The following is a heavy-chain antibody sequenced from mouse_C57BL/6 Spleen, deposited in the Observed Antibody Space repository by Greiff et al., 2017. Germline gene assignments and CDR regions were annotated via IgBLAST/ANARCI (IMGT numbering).Heavy chain of an antibody. V-gene: IGHV5-17*01. CDR3: SRTLDGYYHDY. CDR1: GFTFSDYG. CDR2: ISSGSSTN. D-gene: IGHD2-3*01. J-gene: IGHJ2*01. Sequence: EVQLVESGGGLVKPGGSLKLSCAASGFTFSDYGMHWVRQAPEKGLEWVAYISSGSSTNYYADTMKGRLTISRDNTKYNLFLQMTSLRSEDTAMYYCSRTLDGYYHDYWGQGTTVTVSS.